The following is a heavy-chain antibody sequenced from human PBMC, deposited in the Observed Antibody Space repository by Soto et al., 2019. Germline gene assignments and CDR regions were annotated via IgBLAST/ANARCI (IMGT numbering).Heavy chain of an antibody. Sequence: SETLSLTCTVSGGSISSYYWSWIRQPPGKGLEWIGYIYYSGSTNYNPSLKSRVTISVDTSKNQFSLKLSSVTAADTAVYYCSRVGYSSSWCFVYWGQGTLVTVS. J-gene: IGHJ4*02. V-gene: IGHV4-59*01. CDR3: SRVGYSSSWCFVY. CDR1: GGSISSYY. CDR2: IYYSGST. D-gene: IGHD6-13*01.